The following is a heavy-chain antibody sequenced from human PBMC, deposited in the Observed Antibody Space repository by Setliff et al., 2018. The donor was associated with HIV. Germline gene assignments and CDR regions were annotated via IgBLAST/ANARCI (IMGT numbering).Heavy chain of an antibody. D-gene: IGHD1-26*01. CDR2: ISVYNGNT. CDR1: GYTFTSYG. CDR3: AREGIVGATLRYYYYAMDV. V-gene: IGHV1-18*01. J-gene: IGHJ6*02. Sequence: GASVKVSCKTSGYTFTSYGISWVRQAPGQGLEWMGWISVYNGNTNYAQKLQGRVTMTTDTSTSTAYMELRSLRSDDTAVYYCAREGIVGATLRYYYYAMDVWGQGTTVTVSS.